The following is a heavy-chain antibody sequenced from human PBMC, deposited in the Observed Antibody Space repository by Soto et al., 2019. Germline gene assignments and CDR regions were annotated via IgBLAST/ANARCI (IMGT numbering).Heavy chain of an antibody. D-gene: IGHD6-13*01. CDR3: ASGERGIAAAGGEFDY. V-gene: IGHV6-1*01. J-gene: IGHJ4*02. CDR1: GDSVSSNSAA. Sequence: SQTLSLTCAISGDSVSSNSAAWNWIRQSPSGGLEWLGRTYYRSKWYNDYAVSVKSRITINPDTSKNQFSLQLNSVTPEDTAVYYCASGERGIAAAGGEFDYWGQGTMLTVFS. CDR2: TYYRSKWYN.